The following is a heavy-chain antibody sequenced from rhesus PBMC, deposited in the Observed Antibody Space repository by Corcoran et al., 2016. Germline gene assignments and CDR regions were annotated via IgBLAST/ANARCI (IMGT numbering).Heavy chain of an antibody. J-gene: IGHJ1*01. Sequence: QVQLQESGPGVVKPSETLSLTCVVSGGTITSGYHYWSWIRQPPGNGMEWIGGIYGNGGNINYNPSLKSRVTISKDTSKNQFSLELNSVTATDTAVYNCARGNFYFELWGRGALVTVSS. CDR1: GGTITSGYHY. V-gene: IGHV4S12*01. CDR2: IYGNGGNI. CDR3: ARGNFYFEL. D-gene: IGHD3-3*01.